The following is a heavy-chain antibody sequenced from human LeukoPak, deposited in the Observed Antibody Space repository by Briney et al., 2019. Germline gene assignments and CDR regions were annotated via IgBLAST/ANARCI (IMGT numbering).Heavy chain of an antibody. J-gene: IGHJ4*02. CDR2: IYDDGLKR. CDR1: GFTFSRFA. CDR3: VRGDDGYNFDT. V-gene: IGHV3-30*04. D-gene: IGHD5-24*01. Sequence: PGGSLRLSCAASGFTFSRFAMSWVRQAPGKGLEWVAVIYDDGLKRFYADSVKGRFTISRDNSKDTLYLQMYSLRAEDTAVYYCVRGDDGYNFDTWGQGTLITVSS.